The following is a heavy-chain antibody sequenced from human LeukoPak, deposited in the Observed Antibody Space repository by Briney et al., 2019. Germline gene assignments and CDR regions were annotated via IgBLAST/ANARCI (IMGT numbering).Heavy chain of an antibody. V-gene: IGHV4-59*08. CDR2: IYYSGST. J-gene: IGHJ4*02. CDR3: ARHQYYDSSGPYNY. CDR1: GGSISRYY. D-gene: IGHD3-22*01. Sequence: SETLSLTCTVSGGSISRYYWSWIRQPPGKGLEWIGYIYYSGSTNYNPSLKSRVTISVDTSKNQFSLKLSSVTAADTAVYYCARHQYYDSSGPYNYWGQGTLVTVSS.